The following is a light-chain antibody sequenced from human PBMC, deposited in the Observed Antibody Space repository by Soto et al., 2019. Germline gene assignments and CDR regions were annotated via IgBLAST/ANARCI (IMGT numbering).Light chain of an antibody. V-gene: IGLV2-8*01. Sequence: QSVLTQPPSAAGSPGQSVTISCTGTSTDVGGYNYVSWYQQYPGKAPKLMIYEVSKRPSGVPDRFSGSKSGNTASLTVSGLQAEDEADYYSSSYGGRYNYVFGTGTKV. CDR1: STDVGGYNY. CDR2: EVS. J-gene: IGLJ1*01. CDR3: SSYGGRYNYV.